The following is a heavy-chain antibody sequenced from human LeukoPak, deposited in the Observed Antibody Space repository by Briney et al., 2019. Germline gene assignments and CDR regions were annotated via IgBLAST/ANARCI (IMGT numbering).Heavy chain of an antibody. CDR2: IIPIFGTA. J-gene: IGHJ5*02. CDR1: GGTFSSYA. D-gene: IGHD3-22*01. CDR3: ARSYMYYYDSSGYGVGFDP. Sequence: ASVKVSCKASGGTFSSYAISWVRQAPGQGLEWMGGIIPIFGTANYAQKFQGRVTITTDESTSTAYMELSSLRSEDTAVYYCARSYMYYYDSSGYGVGFDPWGQGTLVTVSS. V-gene: IGHV1-69*05.